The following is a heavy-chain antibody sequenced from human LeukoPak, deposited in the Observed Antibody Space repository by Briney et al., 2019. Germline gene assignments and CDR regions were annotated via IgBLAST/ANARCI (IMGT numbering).Heavy chain of an antibody. CDR2: IYYSGST. V-gene: IGHV4-39*01. D-gene: IGHD3-22*01. Sequence: PSETLSLTCTVSGGSISSSSYYWGWIRQPPGKGLEWIGSIYYSGSTYYNSSLKSRVTISVDTYTNLFSLTLRFVTAADTAVYYCARHGFKSSGYRWFAPWRQGTLV. CDR3: ARHGFKSSGYRWFAP. J-gene: IGHJ5*01. CDR1: GGSISSSSYY.